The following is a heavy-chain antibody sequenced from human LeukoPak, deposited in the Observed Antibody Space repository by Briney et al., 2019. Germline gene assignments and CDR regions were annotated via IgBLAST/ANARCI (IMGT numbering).Heavy chain of an antibody. V-gene: IGHV1-46*01. CDR3: ATYRQVLLPFES. CDR2: INPSGGST. CDR1: GYTFTSYY. Sequence: ASVKVSCKASGYTFTSYYMLWVRQAPGEGLEWMGIINPSGGSTSYAQKFQGRVTMTRDMSTSTVYMELSSLRAEDTAIYYCATYRQVLLPFESWGQGTLVTVSS. D-gene: IGHD2-8*02. J-gene: IGHJ4*02.